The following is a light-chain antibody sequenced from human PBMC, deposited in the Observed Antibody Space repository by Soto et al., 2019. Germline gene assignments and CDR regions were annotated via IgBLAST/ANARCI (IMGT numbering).Light chain of an antibody. CDR3: SSYTSSCTYV. CDR1: SSDVGGYNY. V-gene: IGLV2-14*01. J-gene: IGLJ1*01. Sequence: QSVLTQPASVSGSPGQSITISCSGTSSDVGGYNYVSWYQQHPGKAPKLMIYEVSNRPSGVSNRFSGSKSGNTASLTISGLQAEDEADYYCSSYTSSCTYVFDTGTKATVL. CDR2: EVS.